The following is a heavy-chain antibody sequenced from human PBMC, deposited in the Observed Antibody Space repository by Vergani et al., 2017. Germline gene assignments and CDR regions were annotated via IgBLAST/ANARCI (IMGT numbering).Heavy chain of an antibody. V-gene: IGHV4-61*02. CDR2: IYNTGGT. D-gene: IGHD5-12*01. J-gene: IGHJ4*02. CDR1: GGPFSGGSYY. CDR3: ARFSSGFVA. Sequence: QVQLKESGPGLVGPSETLSLTCTVSGGPFSGGSYYWSWIRQSAGKGLEWIGRIYNTGGTNYDPSLKTRVTMSVDTSKNQFSLKLASVTAADTAIYYCARFSSGFVAWGPGNPVTVSS.